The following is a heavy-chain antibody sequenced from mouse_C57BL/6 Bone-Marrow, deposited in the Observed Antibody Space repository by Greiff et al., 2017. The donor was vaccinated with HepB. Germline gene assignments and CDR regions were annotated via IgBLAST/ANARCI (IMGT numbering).Heavy chain of an antibody. CDR3: ARSGTTVVAYYAMDY. CDR2: IYPGDGDT. D-gene: IGHD1-1*01. J-gene: IGHJ4*01. CDR1: GYAFSSSW. V-gene: IGHV1-82*01. Sequence: QVQLQQPGTELVKPGASVKISCKASGYAFSSSWMNWVKQRPGKGLEWIGRIYPGDGDTNYNGKFKGKATLTADKSSSTAYMQLSSLTSEDSAVYFCARSGTTVVAYYAMDYWGQGTSVTVSS.